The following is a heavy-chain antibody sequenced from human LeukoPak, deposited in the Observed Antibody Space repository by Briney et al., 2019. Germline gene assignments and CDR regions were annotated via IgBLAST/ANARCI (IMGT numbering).Heavy chain of an antibody. Sequence: PSETLSLTCTVSGGSISSSSYYWGWIRQPPGKGLEWIGSIYYSGSTYYNPSLKSRVTISVDTSKNQFSLKLSSVTAADTAVYYCARHDLQSWFDPWGQGTLVTVSS. CDR2: IYYSGST. J-gene: IGHJ5*02. V-gene: IGHV4-39*01. CDR3: ARHDLQSWFDP. CDR1: GGSISSSSYY. D-gene: IGHD5-24*01.